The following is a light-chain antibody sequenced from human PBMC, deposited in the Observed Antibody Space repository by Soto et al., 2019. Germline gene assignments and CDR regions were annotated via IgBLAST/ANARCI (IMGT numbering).Light chain of an antibody. CDR2: GAS. CDR3: QQYENWPRT. V-gene: IGKV3-15*01. J-gene: IGKJ1*01. Sequence: EIVMTQSPATLSVSPGERVTLSCRASQSVNFNLAWYQQKPGQAPRLLMYGASSRATGIPARFSGSGSRTEFTLSICSLQSEDFAVYYCQQYENWPRTFGQGTK. CDR1: QSVNFN.